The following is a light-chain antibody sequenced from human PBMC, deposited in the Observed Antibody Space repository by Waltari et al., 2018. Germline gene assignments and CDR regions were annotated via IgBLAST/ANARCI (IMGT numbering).Light chain of an antibody. Sequence: QSALTQPASVSGSPGQSITISCTGTSSDVGGYNYVSCYQQHPGKAPKLMIYDVSNPPSGVSNRFSGSKSGNTASLTISGLQAEDEADYYCSAYTSSTTRVFGGGTKLTVL. J-gene: IGLJ3*02. CDR1: SSDVGGYNY. V-gene: IGLV2-14*01. CDR3: SAYTSSTTRV. CDR2: DVS.